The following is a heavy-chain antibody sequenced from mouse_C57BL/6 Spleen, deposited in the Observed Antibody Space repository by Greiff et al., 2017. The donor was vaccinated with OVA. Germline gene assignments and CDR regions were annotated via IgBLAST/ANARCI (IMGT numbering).Heavy chain of an antibody. CDR1: GYTFTDYY. D-gene: IGHD3-3*01. V-gene: IGHV1-26*01. CDR2: INPNNGGT. CDR3: ARGQPVGFAY. J-gene: IGHJ3*01. Sequence: VQLQQSGPELVKPGASVKISCKASGYTFTDYYMNWVKQSHGKSLEWIGDINPNNGGTSYNQKFKGKATLTVDKSSSTAYMELRSLTSEDSAVYYCARGQPVGFAYWGQGTLVTVSA.